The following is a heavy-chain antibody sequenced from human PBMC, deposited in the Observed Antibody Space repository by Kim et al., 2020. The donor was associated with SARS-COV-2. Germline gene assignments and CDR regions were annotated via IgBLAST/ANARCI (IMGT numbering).Heavy chain of an antibody. D-gene: IGHD6-19*01. CDR3: AKEESIAVAGGFGY. Sequence: ASVKGRFTISRDNSKNTLYLQMNSLRAEDTAVYYCAKEESIAVAGGFGYWGQGALVTVSS. J-gene: IGHJ4*02. V-gene: IGHV3-23*01.